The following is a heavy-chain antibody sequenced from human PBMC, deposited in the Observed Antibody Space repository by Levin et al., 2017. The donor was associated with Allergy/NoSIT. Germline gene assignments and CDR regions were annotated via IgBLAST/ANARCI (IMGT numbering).Heavy chain of an antibody. CDR3: ASEGGDGYNLRGVYYYYYYMDV. D-gene: IGHD5-24*01. Sequence: GSLRLSCAASGFTFSSYWMHWVRQAPGKGLVWVSRINSDGSSTSYADSVKGRFTISRDNAKNTLYLQMNSLRAEDTAVYYCASEGGDGYNLRGVYYYYYYMDVWGKGTTVTVSS. CDR2: INSDGSST. V-gene: IGHV3-74*01. CDR1: GFTFSSYW. J-gene: IGHJ6*03.